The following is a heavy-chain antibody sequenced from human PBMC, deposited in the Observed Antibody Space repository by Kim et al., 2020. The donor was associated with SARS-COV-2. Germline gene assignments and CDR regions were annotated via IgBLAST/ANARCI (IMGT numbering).Heavy chain of an antibody. D-gene: IGHD1-7*01. J-gene: IGHJ4*02. CDR3: ARAGDWNYVLPFDY. CDR1: GYTFTSYA. Sequence: ASVKVSCKASGYTFTSYAMHWVRQAPGQRLEWMGWINAGNGNTKYSKKFQGRVTITRDTSASTAYMELSSLRSEDTAVYYCARAGDWNYVLPFDYWGQGT. V-gene: IGHV1-3*01. CDR2: INAGNGNT.